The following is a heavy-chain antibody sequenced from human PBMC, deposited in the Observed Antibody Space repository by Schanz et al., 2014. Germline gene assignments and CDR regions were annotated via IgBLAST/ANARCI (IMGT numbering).Heavy chain of an antibody. Sequence: EVQLVESGGGLVQPGGSLRLSCAASGFIFKTYSMNWVRQAPGKGLEWISKLSSASTFIYYADSASCRFTVSRDNDKNSLYLQMNSMTDDDTAVYYCARSASFGMDVWGQGTTVTVSS. CDR2: LSSASTFI. V-gene: IGHV3-48*02. CDR3: ARSASFGMDV. CDR1: GFIFKTYS. J-gene: IGHJ6*02.